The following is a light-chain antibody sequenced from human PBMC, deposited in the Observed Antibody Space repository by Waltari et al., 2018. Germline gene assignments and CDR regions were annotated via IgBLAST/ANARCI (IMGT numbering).Light chain of an antibody. J-gene: IGKJ1*01. CDR2: DAS. Sequence: EIQMTQSPSSVSASVGDRVTITCRASQAISRWLARYQQKPGNSPNLLIYDASKLQSGVPSRFSGSGSGTDFTLTISSLRPEDSATYYCQQGNSLPPTFGQGTKVEIK. CDR1: QAISRW. CDR3: QQGNSLPPT. V-gene: IGKV1-12*01.